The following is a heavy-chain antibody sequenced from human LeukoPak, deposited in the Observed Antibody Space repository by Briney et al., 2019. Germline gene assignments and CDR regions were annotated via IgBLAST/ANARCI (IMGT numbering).Heavy chain of an antibody. Sequence: SETLSLTCAVSDDSFSSHYWTWIRQPPGKGLEWIGYISYIGSTNYNPSLKSRVTISIDSSKNQFSLKLTSVTAADTTVYYCARDLVTVTKGFDIWGQGTVVSVSS. CDR1: DDSFSSHY. V-gene: IGHV4-59*11. CDR2: ISYIGST. D-gene: IGHD4-17*01. CDR3: ARDLVTVTKGFDI. J-gene: IGHJ3*02.